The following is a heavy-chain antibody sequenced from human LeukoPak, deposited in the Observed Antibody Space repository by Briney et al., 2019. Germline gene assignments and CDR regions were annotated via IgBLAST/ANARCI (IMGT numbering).Heavy chain of an antibody. CDR3: AREVGGFDY. J-gene: IGHJ4*02. D-gene: IGHD3-16*01. V-gene: IGHV4-59*01. Sequence: SETLSLTCTVSGGSISSYYWSWIRQPPGKGLEWIGHIYYSGSTNYNPSLKSRVTISVDTSKNQFSLKLSSVTAADTAVYYCAREVGGFDYWGQGTLVTVSS. CDR1: GGSISSYY. CDR2: IYYSGST.